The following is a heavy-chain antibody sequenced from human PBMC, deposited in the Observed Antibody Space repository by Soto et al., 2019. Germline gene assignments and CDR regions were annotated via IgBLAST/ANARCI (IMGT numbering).Heavy chain of an antibody. CDR1: GFTFSSYA. CDR3: ARGAWDSSGFSRRELYYGMDV. CDR2: ISSNGGST. Sequence: HPGGSLRLSCAASGFTFSSYAMHWVRQAPGKGLEYVSAISSNGGSTYYADSVKGRFTISRDNSKNTLYLQMGSLRAEDMAVYYCARGAWDSSGFSRRELYYGMDVWGQGTTVTVSS. J-gene: IGHJ6*02. D-gene: IGHD3-22*01. V-gene: IGHV3-64*02.